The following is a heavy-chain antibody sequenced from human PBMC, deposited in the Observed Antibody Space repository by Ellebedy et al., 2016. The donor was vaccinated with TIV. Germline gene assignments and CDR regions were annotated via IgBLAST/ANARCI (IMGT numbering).Heavy chain of an antibody. CDR3: AKDRGLITMIVVAPGY. CDR2: ISYDGSNK. V-gene: IGHV3-30*18. D-gene: IGHD3-22*01. J-gene: IGHJ4*02. CDR1: GFTFSSYG. Sequence: GGSLRLSXAASGFTFSSYGMHWVRQAPGEGLEWVAVISYDGSNKYYADSVKGRFTISRDNSKNTLYLQMNSLRAEDTAVYYCAKDRGLITMIVVAPGYWGQGTTVTVSS.